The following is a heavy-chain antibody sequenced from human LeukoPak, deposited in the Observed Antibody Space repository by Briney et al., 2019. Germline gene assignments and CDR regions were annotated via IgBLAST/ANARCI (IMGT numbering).Heavy chain of an antibody. CDR1: GGTFSSYA. CDR3: ARDRMARGVMWF. J-gene: IGHJ4*02. D-gene: IGHD3-10*01. CDR2: IIPIFGTA. V-gene: IGHV1-69*05. Sequence: AASVKVSCKASGGTFSSYAISWVRQAPGQGLEWMGRIIPIFGTANYAQKFQGRVTITTDESTSTAYMELSSLRSEGTAVYYYARDRMARGVMWFWGERPVDSVSS.